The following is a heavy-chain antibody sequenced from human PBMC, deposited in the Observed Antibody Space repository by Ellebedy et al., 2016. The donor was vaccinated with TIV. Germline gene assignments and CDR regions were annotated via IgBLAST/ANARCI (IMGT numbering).Heavy chain of an antibody. Sequence: MPSETLSLTCTVSGGSIRSYYWSWIRQPPGKGLEWIGYIFYGGNTNYNPSLKSRVTISVDTSNNQFFLRLTSVTAADTAVYYCARDSGYNGYNDYWGQGTLVTVSS. CDR3: ARDSGYNGYNDY. D-gene: IGHD5-12*01. CDR1: GGSIRSYY. J-gene: IGHJ4*02. CDR2: IFYGGNT. V-gene: IGHV4-59*01.